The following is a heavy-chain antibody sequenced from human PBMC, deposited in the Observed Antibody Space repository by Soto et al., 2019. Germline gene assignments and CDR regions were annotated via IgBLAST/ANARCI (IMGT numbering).Heavy chain of an antibody. D-gene: IGHD1-26*01. CDR1: VASITVHSYY. CDR3: RGLDNGNDQGFDP. Sequence: PSAPLSLTCTFSVASITVHSYYWTWIRQPPGKGLEWIGSSYYSGTTYFNPSLKSRATISVDTSKNQFSLRLTSVTAADTAIYCCRGLDNGNDQGFDPGG. CDR2: SYYSGTT. V-gene: IGHV4-39*01. J-gene: IGHJ5*02.